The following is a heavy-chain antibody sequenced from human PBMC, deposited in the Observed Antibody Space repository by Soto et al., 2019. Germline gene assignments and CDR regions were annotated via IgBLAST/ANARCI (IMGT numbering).Heavy chain of an antibody. Sequence: HLQLQESGSGLVKPSQTLSLTCAVSGGSISSGGYSWSWIRQPPGKGLEWIGYIYHRGSTYYNPSLKSRVTISVDRSKNQFSLKLSSVTAADTAVYYCARWGRYYGPWGQGTLVTVSS. CDR2: IYHRGST. J-gene: IGHJ5*02. D-gene: IGHD4-17*01. CDR3: ARWGRYYGP. V-gene: IGHV4-30-2*01. CDR1: GGSISSGGYS.